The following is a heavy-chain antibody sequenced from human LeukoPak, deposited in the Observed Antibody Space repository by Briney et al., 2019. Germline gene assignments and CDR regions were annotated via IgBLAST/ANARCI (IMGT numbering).Heavy chain of an antibody. CDR3: GVVITTVYSMDAFDI. D-gene: IGHD3-22*01. J-gene: IGHJ3*02. Sequence: SETLSLTCAVSGGSISSNNWWSWVRQPPGKGLEWIGEINHSGSTNYNPSLKSRVTISVDTSKNQFSLKLSSVTAADTAVYYCGVVITTVYSMDAFDIWGQGTMVTVSS. CDR1: GGSISSNNW. CDR2: INHSGST. V-gene: IGHV4-4*02.